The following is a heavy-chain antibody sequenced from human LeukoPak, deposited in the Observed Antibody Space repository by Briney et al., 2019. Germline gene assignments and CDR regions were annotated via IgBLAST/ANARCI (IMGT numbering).Heavy chain of an antibody. CDR1: GESFSGYY. CDR3: ARGRGSYYDAFDI. D-gene: IGHD1-26*01. J-gene: IGHJ3*02. Sequence: PSETLSLTCAVYGESFSGYYWSWIRQPPGKGLEWIGEINHSGSTNYNPSLKSRVTMSVDTSKNQFSLKLSSVTAADTAVYYCARGRGSYYDAFDIWGQGTMVTVSS. V-gene: IGHV4-34*01. CDR2: INHSGST.